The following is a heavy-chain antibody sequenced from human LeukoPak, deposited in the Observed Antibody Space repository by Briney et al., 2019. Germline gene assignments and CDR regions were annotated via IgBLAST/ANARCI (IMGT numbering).Heavy chain of an antibody. CDR2: IYYRSKWYN. J-gene: IGHJ4*02. V-gene: IGHV6-1*01. Sequence: SQTLSLTCAISGDSVSSNSAGWDWIRQSPSRGLEWLGRIYYRSKWYNDYAVSLRSRISINPDTSKNHFSLQLNSVTPEDTAVYYCASLEPGSYCSGGSCSQAFDYWGQGTLVTVSS. CDR1: GDSVSSNSAG. CDR3: ASLEPGSYCSGGSCSQAFDY. D-gene: IGHD2-15*01.